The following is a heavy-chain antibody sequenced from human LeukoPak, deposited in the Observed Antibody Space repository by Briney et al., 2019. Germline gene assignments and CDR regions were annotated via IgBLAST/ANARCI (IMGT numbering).Heavy chain of an antibody. D-gene: IGHD4-11*01. CDR3: ARYSISFDAFDI. Sequence: GSLRLSCAASGFTVSSNYMSWVRQAPGKGLEWIGNLYYSGNTYYNPSLKGRVTLSVDTSKNQFPLKLRSVTAADTAIFYCARYSISFDAFDIWGQGTMVTVSS. CDR1: GFTVSSNY. V-gene: IGHV4-59*04. J-gene: IGHJ3*02. CDR2: LYYSGNT.